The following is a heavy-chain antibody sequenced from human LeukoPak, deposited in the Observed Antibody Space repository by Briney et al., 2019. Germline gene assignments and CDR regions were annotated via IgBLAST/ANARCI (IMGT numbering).Heavy chain of an antibody. D-gene: IGHD3-10*01. J-gene: IGHJ4*02. CDR2: ISAYNGNT. CDR1: GYTFTSYG. Sequence: ASVKVSCKASGYTFTSYGISWVRQAPGQGLEWMGWISAYNGNTNYAQKLQGRVTMTTDTSTSTAYMELRSLRSDDTAVYYCARDWGGITMVRGVINRGDDRDHWGQGTLVTVSS. V-gene: IGHV1-18*01. CDR3: ARDWGGITMVRGVINRGDDRDH.